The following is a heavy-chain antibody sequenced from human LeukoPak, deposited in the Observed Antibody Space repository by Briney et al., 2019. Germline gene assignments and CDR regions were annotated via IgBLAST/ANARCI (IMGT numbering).Heavy chain of an antibody. CDR1: GFTFSSYA. J-gene: IGHJ3*02. Sequence: PGRSLRLSCAASGFTFSSYAMHWVRQAPGKGLEWVAVISYDGSNKYYADSVKGRFTISRDNSKNTLYLQMNSLRAEDTAVYYWARQRDRPAGAFDIWGQGTMVTVSS. CDR3: ARQRDRPAGAFDI. V-gene: IGHV3-30-3*01. D-gene: IGHD6-19*01. CDR2: ISYDGSNK.